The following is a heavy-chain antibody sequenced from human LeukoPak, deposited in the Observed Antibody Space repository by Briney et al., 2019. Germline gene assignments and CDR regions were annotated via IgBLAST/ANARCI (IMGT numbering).Heavy chain of an antibody. CDR1: GGSISSSSYY. J-gene: IGHJ2*01. V-gene: IGHV4-39*07. D-gene: IGHD5-12*01. CDR2: IYSGGSS. CDR3: ARGDSGYDFWYFDL. Sequence: PSETLSLTCTVSGGSISSSSYYWGWIRQPPGKELEWIGSIYSGGSSYYNPSLKSRVTISVDTSNNQFSLKVNSVTAADTAVYYCARGDSGYDFWYFDLWGRGTLVTVSS.